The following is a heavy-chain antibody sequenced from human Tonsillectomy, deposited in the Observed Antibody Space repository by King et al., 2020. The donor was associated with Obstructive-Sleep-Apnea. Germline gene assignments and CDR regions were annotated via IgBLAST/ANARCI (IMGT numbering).Heavy chain of an antibody. Sequence: EVQLVESGGGLVKPGGSLRLSCAASGFTFSSYTVHWVRQAPGKGLEWVSSISSSTIYTYYADSVKGRFTLSRDSAKNSLYLQMNSLRAEDTAVYYCARDRAYFDSAHDAFDIWGQGTMVTVSS. J-gene: IGHJ3*02. CDR3: ARDRAYFDSAHDAFDI. V-gene: IGHV3-21*01. CDR1: GFTFSSYT. CDR2: ISSSTIYT. D-gene: IGHD3-9*01.